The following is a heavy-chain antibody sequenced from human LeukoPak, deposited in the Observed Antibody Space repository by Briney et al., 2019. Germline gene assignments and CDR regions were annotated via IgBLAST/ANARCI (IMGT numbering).Heavy chain of an antibody. CDR1: GGSISSYY. CDR3: ARISRAFDI. V-gene: IGHV4-59*01. D-gene: IGHD2-2*01. CDR2: IYYSGST. J-gene: IGHJ3*02. Sequence: SETLSLTCTVSGGSISSYYWSWIRQPPGKGLEWTGYIYYSGSTNYNPSLKSRVTISVDTSKNQFSLKLSSVTAANTAVYYCARISRAFDIWGQGTMVTVSS.